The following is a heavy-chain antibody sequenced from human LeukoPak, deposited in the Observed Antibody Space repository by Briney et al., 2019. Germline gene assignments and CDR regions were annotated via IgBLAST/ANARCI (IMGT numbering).Heavy chain of an antibody. CDR2: INTSGST. CDR3: ARAYCVGDCTVLHIYFDN. CDR1: GGSISGYY. J-gene: IGHJ4*02. D-gene: IGHD2-21*02. Sequence: SETLSLTCTVSGGSISGYYWSWMRQPAGKGLEWIGRINTSGSTNYNPSLKSRVTMSVDTSKNQFSLKLRSVMAADTAVYYCARAYCVGDCTVLHIYFDNWGQGTLVTVSS. V-gene: IGHV4-4*07.